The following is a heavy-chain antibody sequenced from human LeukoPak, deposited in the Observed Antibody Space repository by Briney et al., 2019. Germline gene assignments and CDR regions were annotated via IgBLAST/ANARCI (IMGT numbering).Heavy chain of an antibody. Sequence: PGGSLRLSCAASGFTFSSYSMNWVRQAPGKGLEWVSSISSSSSYIYYADSVKGRFTISRDSAKNSLYLQMNSLRAEDTAVYYCARDLRYFWSGYYRDYYYYGMVVWGQGTTVTVSS. J-gene: IGHJ6*02. CDR3: ARDLRYFWSGYYRDYYYYGMVV. CDR1: GFTFSSYS. CDR2: ISSSSSYI. V-gene: IGHV3-21*01. D-gene: IGHD3-3*01.